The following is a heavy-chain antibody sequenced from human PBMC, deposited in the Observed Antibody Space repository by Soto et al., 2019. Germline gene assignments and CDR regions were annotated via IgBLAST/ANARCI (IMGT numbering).Heavy chain of an antibody. Sequence: QAQLVASGGGEAQPGRSLRLSCAASGFIFSTYGIHWVRQAPGKGLEWVAFISDDGTTEDYGEPVRGRFSISSDNSQKMVDRLWNSLGPDDTATYFGAKSRGGTALDALDTWGEGTRVTVS. D-gene: IGHD5-18*01. V-gene: IGHV3-30*18. CDR2: ISDDGTTE. CDR1: GFIFSTYG. J-gene: IGHJ3*01. CDR3: AKSRGGTALDALDT.